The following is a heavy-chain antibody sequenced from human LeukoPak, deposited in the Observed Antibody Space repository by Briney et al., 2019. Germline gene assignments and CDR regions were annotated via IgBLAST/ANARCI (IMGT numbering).Heavy chain of an antibody. CDR1: GFTFSSYA. J-gene: IGHJ4*02. Sequence: GGSLRLSCAASGFTFSSYAMTWVRQAPGKGLEWVSTISNGGGSTYYADSVKGRFIISRDNSKNTVYLQMSSLRAEDTAVYYCAKDRGGGGGSGGGDYWGQGTLVTVSS. CDR2: ISNGGGST. D-gene: IGHD2-15*01. V-gene: IGHV3-23*01. CDR3: AKDRGGGGGSGGGDY.